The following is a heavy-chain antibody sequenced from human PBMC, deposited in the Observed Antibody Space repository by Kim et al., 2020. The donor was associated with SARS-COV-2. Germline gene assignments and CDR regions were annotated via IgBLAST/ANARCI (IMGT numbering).Heavy chain of an antibody. J-gene: IGHJ4*02. CDR3: TRQGSGIAAAGHGY. D-gene: IGHD6-13*01. V-gene: IGHV3-73*01. Sequence: AASVKGRFTISRDDSKNTAYLQMNSLKAEDTAVYYCTRQGSGIAAAGHGYWGQGTLVTVSS.